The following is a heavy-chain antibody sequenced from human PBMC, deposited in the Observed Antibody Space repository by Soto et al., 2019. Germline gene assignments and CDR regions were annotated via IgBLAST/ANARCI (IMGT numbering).Heavy chain of an antibody. D-gene: IGHD4-17*01. CDR3: TSLTTVTTWYYYGMDV. V-gene: IGHV3-73*01. CDR2: IRSKANSYAT. Sequence: PGGSLRLSCAASGFTFSGSAMHWVRQASGKGLEWVGRIRSKANSYATAYAASVKGRFTISRDDSKNTAYLQMNSLKTEDTAVYYCTSLTTVTTWYYYGMDVWGQGTTVTVSS. J-gene: IGHJ6*02. CDR1: GFTFSGSA.